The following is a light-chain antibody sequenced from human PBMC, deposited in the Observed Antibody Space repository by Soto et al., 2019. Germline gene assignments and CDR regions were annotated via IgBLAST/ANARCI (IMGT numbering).Light chain of an antibody. J-gene: IGKJ1*01. V-gene: IGKV3-11*01. CDR3: QQRSNWTWT. CDR1: QTVGSY. Sequence: EIVLTQSPATLSLSPGERATLSCRASQTVGSYLAWYQQKPGQAPRLLIYDASNRETGIPARFSGSGAGTEFTRTISSLEPEDVEVDYCQQRSNWTWTFGQGTKVDIK. CDR2: DAS.